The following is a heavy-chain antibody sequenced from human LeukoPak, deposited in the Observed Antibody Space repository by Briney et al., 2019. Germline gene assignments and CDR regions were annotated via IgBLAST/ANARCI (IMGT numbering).Heavy chain of an antibody. J-gene: IGHJ4*02. CDR1: GGTFSSYA. V-gene: IGHV1-69*01. CDR3: ASIAVAGRFDY. D-gene: IGHD6-19*01. CDR2: IIPIFGRA. Sequence: SVKVSCKASGGTFSSYAISWVRQAPGQGLEWMGGIIPIFGRANYAQKFQGRVTITADESTSTAYMELSSLRSEDTAVYYCASIAVAGRFDYWGQGTLVTVSS.